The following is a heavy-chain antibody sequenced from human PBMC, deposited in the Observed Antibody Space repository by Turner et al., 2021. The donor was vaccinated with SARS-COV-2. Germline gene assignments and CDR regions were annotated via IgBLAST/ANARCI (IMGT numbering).Heavy chain of an antibody. CDR3: AREVFRMGTWFDP. CDR1: VGSISSGDYY. CDR2: IYYSGST. J-gene: IGHJ5*02. Sequence: QVQLQESGPGLVKPSQTLSLTCTVSVGSISSGDYYWSWIRQPPGKGLEWIGYIYYSGSTYYNPSLKSRVTISVDTSKNQFSLKLSSVTAADTAVYYCAREVFRMGTWFDPWGQGTLVTVSS. V-gene: IGHV4-30-4*01. D-gene: IGHD7-27*01.